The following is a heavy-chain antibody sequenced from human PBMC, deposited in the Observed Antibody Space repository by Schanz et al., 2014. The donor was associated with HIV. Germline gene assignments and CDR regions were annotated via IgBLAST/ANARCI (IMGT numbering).Heavy chain of an antibody. J-gene: IGHJ5*02. V-gene: IGHV3-23*04. D-gene: IGHD3-10*01. CDR1: GFPFNSYA. CDR2: ISESGGRT. CDR3: SRAFYSDSGSFYSVDP. Sequence: VQLVESGGGVVQPGRSLKLSCVASGFPFNSYAMTWVRQAPGKGLEWVSSISESGGRTYYADSVNGRFTISRDNSKNTLYLQMTTLRTEDTAVYYCSRAFYSDSGSFYSVDPWGQGTLVTVSS.